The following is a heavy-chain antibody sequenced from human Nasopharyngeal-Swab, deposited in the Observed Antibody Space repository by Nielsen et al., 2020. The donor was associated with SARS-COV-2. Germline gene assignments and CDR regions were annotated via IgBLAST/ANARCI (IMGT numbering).Heavy chain of an antibody. CDR3: ARGPHISARPLDY. J-gene: IGHJ4*02. D-gene: IGHD6-6*01. CDR2: INPNSGGT. Sequence: WVRQAPGQGLEWVGRINPNSGGTNYAQKFQGRVTMTRDTSISTAYMELSRLRSDDTAVYYCARGPHISARPLDYWGQGTLVTVSS. V-gene: IGHV1-2*06.